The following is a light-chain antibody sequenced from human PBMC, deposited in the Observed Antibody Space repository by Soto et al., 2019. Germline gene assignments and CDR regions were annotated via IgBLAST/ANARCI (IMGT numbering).Light chain of an antibody. CDR3: QQYNSYSWT. Sequence: IQVAQYPAALSASVGGRVTSSCRASQSISSWLAWYQQKPGKAPKLLIYKASSLESGVPSRFSGSGSGTEFTLTISSLQPDDFATYYCQQYNSYSWTFGQGTKVDI. J-gene: IGKJ1*01. CDR2: KAS. V-gene: IGKV1-5*03. CDR1: QSISSW.